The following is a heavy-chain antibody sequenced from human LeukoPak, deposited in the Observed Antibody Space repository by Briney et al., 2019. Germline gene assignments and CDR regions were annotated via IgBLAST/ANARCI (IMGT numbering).Heavy chain of an antibody. CDR1: GFTFSSYA. D-gene: IGHD6-13*01. J-gene: IGHJ4*02. V-gene: IGHV3-64*01. CDR2: ISSNGGST. Sequence: GGSLRLSCAASGFTFSSYAMHWVRQAPGKGLEYVSAISSNGGSTYYANSVKGRFTISRDNSKNTLYLQMGSLRAEDMAVYYCARGSSGSSWSSYFDYWGQGTLVTVSS. CDR3: ARGSSGSSWSSYFDY.